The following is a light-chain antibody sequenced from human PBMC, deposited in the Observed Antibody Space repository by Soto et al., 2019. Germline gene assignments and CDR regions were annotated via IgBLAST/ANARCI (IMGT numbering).Light chain of an antibody. J-gene: IGLJ1*01. CDR3: SSYTSSSTLL. V-gene: IGLV2-14*01. CDR1: SSDVGGYNY. Sequence: QSVLTQPASVSGSPGQSITISCTGTSSDVGGYNYVSWYQQHPGKAPKLMIYEVSNRPSGVSNRFSGSKSGNTVSLTISGLQAEDEADYYCSSYTSSSTLLFGTGTKVTVL. CDR2: EVS.